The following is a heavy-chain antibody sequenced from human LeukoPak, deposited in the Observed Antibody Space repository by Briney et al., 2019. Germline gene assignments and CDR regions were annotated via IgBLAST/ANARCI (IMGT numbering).Heavy chain of an antibody. D-gene: IGHD6-19*01. V-gene: IGHV3-23*01. CDR3: AKAQAGYYFMDV. CDR2: ISGSGGST. Sequence: GGSPRLSCAASGFTFSSYAMSWVRHAPGKGLEWVSPISGSGGSTYYADSVKGRFTISRDNSKNTLYLQMNSLRAEDTAVYYCAKAQAGYYFMDVWGKGTTVTVSS. J-gene: IGHJ6*03. CDR1: GFTFSSYA.